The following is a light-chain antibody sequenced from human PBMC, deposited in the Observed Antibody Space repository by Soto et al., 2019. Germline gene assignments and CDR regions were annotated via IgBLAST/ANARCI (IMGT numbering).Light chain of an antibody. V-gene: IGKV3-20*01. CDR3: QQYGRSPLLYS. J-gene: IGKJ2*01. Sequence: EIVLTQSPDTLSLSPGERATLSCRTSQNVNSNFLAWYQQKPGQAPRLLFYDASTRAAGVPDRFRGGGSGTGSTLTLTILEPEDYASYYCQQYGRSPLLYSFGQGTRVAVK. CDR1: QNVNSNF. CDR2: DAS.